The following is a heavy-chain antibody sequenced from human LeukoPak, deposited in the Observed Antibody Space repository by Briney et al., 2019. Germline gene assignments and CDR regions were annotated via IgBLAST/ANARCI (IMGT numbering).Heavy chain of an antibody. CDR1: GNSISRSSYY. CDR2: IYYDGST. J-gene: IGHJ3*02. CDR3: ARNSYYDNSGEGAFDI. V-gene: IGHV4-39*07. Sequence: SEILSLTCSVSGNSISRSSYYWGWIRQPPGEGLEWIGTIYYDGSTYHNPSLKSRVTISVDASKNQFSLKLRSVTAADTAVYYCARNSYYDNSGEGAFDIWGQGTMVTVSS. D-gene: IGHD3-22*01.